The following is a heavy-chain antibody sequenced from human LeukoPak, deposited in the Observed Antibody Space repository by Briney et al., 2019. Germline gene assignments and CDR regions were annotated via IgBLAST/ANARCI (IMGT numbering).Heavy chain of an antibody. J-gene: IGHJ4*02. CDR3: TRTSMVRGVIDY. D-gene: IGHD3-10*01. CDR1: GFTFGDYA. Sequence: GGSLRLSCTASGFTFGDYAMSWVRQAPGKGLEWVGFIRSKAYGGTTEYAASVEGRFTISRDDSKSIAYLQMNSLKTEDTAVYYCTRTSMVRGVIDYWGQGTLVTVSS. V-gene: IGHV3-49*04. CDR2: IRSKAYGGTT.